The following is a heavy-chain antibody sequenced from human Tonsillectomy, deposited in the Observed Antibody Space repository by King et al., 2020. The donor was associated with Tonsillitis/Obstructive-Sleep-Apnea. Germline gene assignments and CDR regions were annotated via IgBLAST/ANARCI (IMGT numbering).Heavy chain of an antibody. Sequence: VQLVESGGGVVQPGRSLRLSCAASGFTFSSYGMHWDRQAPGKGLEWVAVISYDGSNKYYADSVKGRFTISRDNSKNTLYLQMNSLRAEDTAVYYCAKDNSGSYYEGSDYWGQGTLVTVSS. J-gene: IGHJ4*02. CDR3: AKDNSGSYYEGSDY. CDR2: ISYDGSNK. CDR1: GFTFSSYG. D-gene: IGHD1-26*01. V-gene: IGHV3-30*18.